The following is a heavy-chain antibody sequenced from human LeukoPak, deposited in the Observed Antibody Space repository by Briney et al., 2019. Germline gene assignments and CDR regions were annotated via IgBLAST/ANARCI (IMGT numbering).Heavy chain of an antibody. Sequence: GGSLRLSYEASGFTFSSYWMTWVRQAPGKGLEWVANIVQDGGEKHYVDSVKGRFTISRDNAKNSLYLQMNSLRDEDTAVYYYARHRIHSLDYWGQGTLVTVSS. CDR2: IVQDGGEK. J-gene: IGHJ4*02. CDR3: ARHRIHSLDY. V-gene: IGHV3-7*01. CDR1: GFTFSSYW.